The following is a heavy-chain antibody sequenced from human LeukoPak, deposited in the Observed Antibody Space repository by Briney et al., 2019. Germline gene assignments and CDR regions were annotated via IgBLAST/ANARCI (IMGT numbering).Heavy chain of an antibody. CDR1: GFSFSTSW. CDR3: VRISTSVAGADY. CDR2: IKRDGSET. J-gene: IGHJ4*02. D-gene: IGHD6-19*01. V-gene: IGHV3-7*01. Sequence: GGSLRLSCGASGFSFSTSWMSWVLQAPGKGLEWVANIKRDGSETYYVDSVKGRFTISRENTKNLLFLQMDSLRDEDTAVYFCVRISTSVAGADYWGQGTLVTVSS.